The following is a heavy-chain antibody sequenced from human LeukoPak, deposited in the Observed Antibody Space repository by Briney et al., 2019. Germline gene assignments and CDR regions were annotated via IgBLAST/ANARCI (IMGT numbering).Heavy chain of an antibody. CDR3: TKVGSYHDFDY. V-gene: IGHV3-30*18. Sequence: GQSLRLSCAASGFTFSSYAMHWVRQAPGKGLEWVALISYDGSNKYNADSVKGRFTISRDNSKNTLYLQMNRLRAEDTAVYYCTKVGSYHDFDYWGQGTLVTVSS. CDR2: ISYDGSNK. CDR1: GFTFSSYA. J-gene: IGHJ4*02. D-gene: IGHD1-26*01.